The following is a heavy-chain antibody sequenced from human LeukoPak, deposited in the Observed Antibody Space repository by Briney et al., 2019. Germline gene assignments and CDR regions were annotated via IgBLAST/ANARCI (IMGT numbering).Heavy chain of an antibody. CDR2: ISGSGGST. Sequence: GGSLRLSCAASGFTFSSYAMSWVRQAPGKGLEWVSAISGSGGSTYYADSVKGRFTISRDNSKNTLYLQMNSLRAEDTAVYYCAGEDYDILTRYYNGKDYYYMDVWGKGTTVTVSS. CDR3: AGEDYDILTRYYNGKDYYYMDV. CDR1: GFTFSSYA. J-gene: IGHJ6*03. V-gene: IGHV3-23*01. D-gene: IGHD3-9*01.